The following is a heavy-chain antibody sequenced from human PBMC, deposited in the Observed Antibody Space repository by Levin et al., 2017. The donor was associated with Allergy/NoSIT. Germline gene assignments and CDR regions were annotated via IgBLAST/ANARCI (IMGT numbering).Heavy chain of an antibody. CDR2: VTYDGRNT. Sequence: PGGSLRLSCAASGFTLRTYAMHWFRQAPGKGLEWVAVVTYDGRNTYYADSVKGRFTTSRDTFKNALYLQMNSLRAEDTAVYYCAREYWSTAVAGVDYWGQGTLVTVSS. J-gene: IGHJ4*02. D-gene: IGHD6-19*01. V-gene: IGHV3-30*04. CDR3: AREYWSTAVAGVDY. CDR1: GFTLRTYA.